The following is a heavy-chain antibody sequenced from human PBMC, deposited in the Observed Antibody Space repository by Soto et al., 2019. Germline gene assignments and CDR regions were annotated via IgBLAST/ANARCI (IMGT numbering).Heavy chain of an antibody. CDR3: AREIVTAGGNNYFDP. Sequence: QVQLQESGPRLVKPSESLSLTCGVSGGTVASSHWWSWVRQSPGRGLEWIGNVYHTGDTNFNPSLQRRVNFSVDKSNNQFSLRLTSVTAADTAVYFCAREIVTAGGNNYFDPWGPGTLVTVSS. CDR1: GGTVASSHW. CDR2: VYHTGDT. J-gene: IGHJ5*02. D-gene: IGHD2-21*02. V-gene: IGHV4-4*02.